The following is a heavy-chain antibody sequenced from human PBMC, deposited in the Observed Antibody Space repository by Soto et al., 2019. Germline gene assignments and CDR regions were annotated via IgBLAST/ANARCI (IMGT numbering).Heavy chain of an antibody. Sequence: SETLSLTCSVSGDSISGGGYYWSWIRQHPGKGLECIGYIYYSGSTFYNPSLKRRISISVDPSKNQFSLNLRSVTAADTAMYYCARFNGPPYCFDFWGQGTLVTVSS. CDR2: IYYSGST. CDR3: ARFNGPPYCFDF. J-gene: IGHJ4*02. V-gene: IGHV4-31*03. CDR1: GDSISGGGYY.